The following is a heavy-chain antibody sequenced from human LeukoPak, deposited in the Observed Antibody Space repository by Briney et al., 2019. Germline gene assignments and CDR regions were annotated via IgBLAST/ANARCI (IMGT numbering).Heavy chain of an antibody. Sequence: GGSLRLSCVDSGFTFTSAWMSWVRQAPGKGLEWIGRIKSKTDGETTNYAEPVRGRFTISRDDSKSAVYLQMNSLKIEDTAVYYCTTDLGTYYHGSQRLIPIDYWGQGTLVTVSP. CDR3: TTDLGTYYHGSQRLIPIDY. D-gene: IGHD3-10*01. CDR1: GFTFTSAW. J-gene: IGHJ4*02. V-gene: IGHV3-15*01. CDR2: IKSKTDGETT.